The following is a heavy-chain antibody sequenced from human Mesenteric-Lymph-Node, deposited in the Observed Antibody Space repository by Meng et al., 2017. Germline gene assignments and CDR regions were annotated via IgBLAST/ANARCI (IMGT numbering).Heavy chain of an antibody. Sequence: GESLKISCAASGFTFGSYAMHWVRQAPGKGLEWVAVIWYNGSDKKYSDSVKGRFTISRDNSKNILSLQMNSLRAEDTAVYYCAKGPEDSSGWHTTFDYWGQGTLVTVSS. CDR3: AKGPEDSSGWHTTFDY. J-gene: IGHJ4*02. CDR1: GFTFGSYA. CDR2: IWYNGSDK. D-gene: IGHD6-19*01. V-gene: IGHV3-33*06.